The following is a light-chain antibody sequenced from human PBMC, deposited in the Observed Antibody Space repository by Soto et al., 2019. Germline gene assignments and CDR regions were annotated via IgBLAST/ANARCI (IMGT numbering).Light chain of an antibody. J-gene: IGLJ1*01. V-gene: IGLV2-14*01. CDR2: EVT. Sequence: QSALTQPASVSGSPGQSITISCTGTSGDSGIYNRVSWYQQHPGKAPKLIIYEVTARTSGVSNRFSGSKSGNTASLTISGLQAEDEAEYYCSSYTNSNTRACVFGTGTKVTVL. CDR3: SSYTNSNTRACV. CDR1: SGDSGIYNR.